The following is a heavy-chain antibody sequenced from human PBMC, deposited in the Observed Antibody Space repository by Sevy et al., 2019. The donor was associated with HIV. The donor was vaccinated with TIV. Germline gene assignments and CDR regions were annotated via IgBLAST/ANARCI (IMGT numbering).Heavy chain of an antibody. D-gene: IGHD1-26*01. J-gene: IGHJ4*02. CDR2: ISSSGSTI. V-gene: IGHV3-11*01. Sequence: GGSLRLSCAASGFTFSDYYMSWIRQAPGKGLEWVSYISSSGSTIYYADSVKGRFTISRDNAKNSLYLQMNSLRAEDTAVYYCGGNGGWWELLLGGEGYFDYWGQGTLVTVSS. CDR3: GGNGGWWELLLGGEGYFDY. CDR1: GFTFSDYY.